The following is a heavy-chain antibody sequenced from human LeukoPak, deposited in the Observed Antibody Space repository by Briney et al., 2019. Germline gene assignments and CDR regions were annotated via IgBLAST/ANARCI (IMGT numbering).Heavy chain of an antibody. CDR1: GYSFTSYW. V-gene: IGHV5-51*01. CDR2: IYPGDSDT. Sequence: GESLKISCKGSGYSFTSYWIGWVRQMPGKGLEWMGIIYPGDSDTRYSPSFQGQVTISADKSISTAYLQWSSLKASDTAMYYCARQYCSSTSCHELDYWGQGTLATVSS. CDR3: ARQYCSSTSCHELDY. J-gene: IGHJ4*02. D-gene: IGHD2-2*01.